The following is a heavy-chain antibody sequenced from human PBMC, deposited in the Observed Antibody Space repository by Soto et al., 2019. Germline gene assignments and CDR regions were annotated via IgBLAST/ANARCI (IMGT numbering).Heavy chain of an antibody. J-gene: IGHJ1*01. CDR1: GFTFSSYA. CDR3: AKDVHYDIVTGIESFHQ. CDR2: ISGSGRIT. D-gene: IGHD3-9*01. V-gene: IGHV3-23*01. Sequence: EVELLESGGGLVQPGGSLRLSCAASGFTFSSYAMSWVRRAPGKGLEWVSGISGSGRITKYADSVKGRFIISRDNLKNTLFLQMNRMRAEDTAVYYCAKDVHYDIVTGIESFHQWAQGTLVTVSS.